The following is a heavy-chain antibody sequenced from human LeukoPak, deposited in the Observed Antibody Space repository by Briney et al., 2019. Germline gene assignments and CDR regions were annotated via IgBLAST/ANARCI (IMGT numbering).Heavy chain of an antibody. CDR1: GFNFYSYW. CDR3: AKAATYFYGSVTYDWFGS. V-gene: IGHV3-74*01. J-gene: IGHJ5*01. Sequence: GGSLTLSCTASGFNFYSYWMHWVRQAPGKGLVWVSRIDSSGFGTSYADSVRDRFTISRDNGKSTIYLQMNSLRVDDTAIYYCAKAATYFYGSVTYDWFGSWGQGTLVTVSS. D-gene: IGHD3-10*01. CDR2: IDSSGFGT.